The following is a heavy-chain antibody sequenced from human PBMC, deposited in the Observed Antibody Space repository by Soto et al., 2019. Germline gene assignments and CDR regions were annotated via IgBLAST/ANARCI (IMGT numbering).Heavy chain of an antibody. Sequence: PGGSLRLSCAASGFTFSNAWMSWFRQAPGKGLEWVGRIKSKTDGGTTDYAAPVKGRFTISRDDSKNTLYLQMNSLKTEDTAVYYCTTSDFWSGYYTGYYYGMDVWGQGTTVTVSS. J-gene: IGHJ6*02. V-gene: IGHV3-15*01. CDR3: TTSDFWSGYYTGYYYGMDV. D-gene: IGHD3-3*01. CDR1: GFTFSNAW. CDR2: IKSKTDGGTT.